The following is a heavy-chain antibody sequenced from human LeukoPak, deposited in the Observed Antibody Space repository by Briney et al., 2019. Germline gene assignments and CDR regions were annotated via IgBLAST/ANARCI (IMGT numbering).Heavy chain of an antibody. D-gene: IGHD4-17*01. Sequence: ASVKVSCKASGYTFTGYYMRWVRQAPGQGLEWMGWINPNSGGTNYAQKFQGRVTMNRDTSISTAYMELSRLRSDDTAVYYCVRALTYGDYVDYWGQGTLVTVSS. CDR1: GYTFTGYY. CDR3: VRALTYGDYVDY. CDR2: INPNSGGT. V-gene: IGHV1-2*02. J-gene: IGHJ4*02.